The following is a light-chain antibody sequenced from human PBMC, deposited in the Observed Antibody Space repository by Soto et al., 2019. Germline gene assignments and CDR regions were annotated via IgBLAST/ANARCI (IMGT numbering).Light chain of an antibody. CDR3: SSYTSSSTFAV. J-gene: IGLJ7*01. CDR1: NNDVGRYNY. V-gene: IGLV2-8*01. CDR2: DVS. Sequence: QSALTQPPSASGSPGQSVTISCTGTNNDVGRYNYVSWYQQHPGKAPKVIISDVSERPSGVPDRFSGSKSGNTASLTISGLQAEDEADYYCSSYTSSSTFAVFGGGTQLTVL.